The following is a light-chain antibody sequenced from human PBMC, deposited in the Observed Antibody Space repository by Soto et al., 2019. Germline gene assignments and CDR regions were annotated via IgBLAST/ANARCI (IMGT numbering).Light chain of an antibody. CDR2: DAS. J-gene: IGKJ4*01. CDR3: QQYDNLPLT. V-gene: IGKV1-33*01. Sequence: DIQMTQSPSSLSASVGDRVTITCQASQDINIYLNWYQQKPGQAPQLLIYDASNLETGVPSRFSGSGYGTDFTFTISSLQPEDLATYYCQQYDNLPLTFGGGTKVDIK. CDR1: QDINIY.